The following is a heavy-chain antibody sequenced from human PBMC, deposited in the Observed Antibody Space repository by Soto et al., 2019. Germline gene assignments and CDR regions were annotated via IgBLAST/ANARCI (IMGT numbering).Heavy chain of an antibody. Sequence: GGSLRLSCAASGFTFSSYAMSWVRQAPGKGLEWVSAISGSGGSTYYADSVKGRFTISKDNSKNTLYLQMNSLRAEDSAVYYCAKVDSLLWFGELSHYYYCGMDVWGQGTTVTVSS. V-gene: IGHV3-23*01. CDR2: ISGSGGST. D-gene: IGHD3-10*01. J-gene: IGHJ6*02. CDR1: GFTFSSYA. CDR3: AKVDSLLWFGELSHYYYCGMDV.